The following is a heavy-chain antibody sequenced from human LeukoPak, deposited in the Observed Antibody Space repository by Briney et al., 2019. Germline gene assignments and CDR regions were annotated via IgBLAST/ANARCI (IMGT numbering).Heavy chain of an antibody. CDR3: ARDRPNCSCGNCDSGTLDY. D-gene: IGHD2-15*01. V-gene: IGHV3-33*01. CDR2: IWNDGSNE. CDR1: GFIFSSYG. Sequence: GRSLRLSCAASGFIFSSYGMHWVRQAPGKGLEWVALIWNDGSNEHYADSVKGRFTISRDNSKNTLYLQMNSLTAEDTAVYYCARDRPNCSCGNCDSGTLDYLGQGTLVTVSS. J-gene: IGHJ4*02.